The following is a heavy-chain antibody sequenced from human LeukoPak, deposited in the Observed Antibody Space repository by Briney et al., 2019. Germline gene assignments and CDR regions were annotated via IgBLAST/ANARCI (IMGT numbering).Heavy chain of an antibody. J-gene: IGHJ6*04. CDR1: GGSIRSGSYY. D-gene: IGHD3-3*01. CDR2: IYTSGST. V-gene: IGHV4-61*02. CDR3: ASLGTIFGVVIV. Sequence: PSETLSLTCTVSGGSIRSGSYYWSWIRQPAGKGLGWIGRIYTSGSTNYNPSLKSRVTISVDTSKNQFSLKLSSVTAADTAVYYCASLGTIFGVVIVWGKGTTVTVSS.